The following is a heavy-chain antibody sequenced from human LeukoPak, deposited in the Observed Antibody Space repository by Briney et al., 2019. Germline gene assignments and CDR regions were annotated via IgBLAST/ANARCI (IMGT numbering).Heavy chain of an antibody. Sequence: PSETLSLTCTVSRGSISGSIRSFYWSWLRQPPGKGLEWIGYISSSVSTHDNPSLRSRVTISLDASKNQFFLTLSSVSAADTALYYCARIPLAYSGAYYFDYWGQGTLVTVSP. V-gene: IGHV4-4*09. CDR3: ARIPLAYSGAYYFDY. J-gene: IGHJ4*02. CDR2: ISSSVST. CDR1: RGSISGSIRSFY. D-gene: IGHD1-26*01.